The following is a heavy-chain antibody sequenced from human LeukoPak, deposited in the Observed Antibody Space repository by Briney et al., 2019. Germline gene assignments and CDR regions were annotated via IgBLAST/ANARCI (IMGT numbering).Heavy chain of an antibody. J-gene: IGHJ4*02. Sequence: GGSLRLSCAASGFAFDVFSMHWVRKAPGKGLEGVSLINRDGVTRYYADSVKGRFTISRDNSRNSLYLQLNSLTIEDAALYYCAKEGYNSRWISFDHWGRGALVTVSS. D-gene: IGHD6-19*01. CDR1: GFAFDVFS. V-gene: IGHV3-43*01. CDR2: INRDGVTR. CDR3: AKEGYNSRWISFDH.